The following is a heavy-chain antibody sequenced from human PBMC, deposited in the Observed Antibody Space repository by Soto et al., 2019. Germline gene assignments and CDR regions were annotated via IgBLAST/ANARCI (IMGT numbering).Heavy chain of an antibody. V-gene: IGHV4-34*01. CDR2: VNHNGRT. CDR3: ARGGSSDWQVAFDF. Sequence: QLHQQQWGAGLLKPSETLSLTCAVYGGSFSGYFWNWIRQSPGKGLEWIGKVNHNGRTHYNPSLKSPVTISLDMSKNQISLKLTSVTAADTAVYYCARGGSSDWQVAFDFWGPGTMVTVSS. CDR1: GGSFSGYF. J-gene: IGHJ3*01. D-gene: IGHD6-19*01.